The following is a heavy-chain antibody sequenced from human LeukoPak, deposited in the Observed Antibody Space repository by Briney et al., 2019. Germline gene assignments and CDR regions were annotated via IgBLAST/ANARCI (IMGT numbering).Heavy chain of an antibody. CDR2: INSDGSST. V-gene: IGHV3-74*01. J-gene: IGHJ4*02. CDR3: ARSRESGITKGFDY. D-gene: IGHD1-26*01. Sequence: GGSLRLSCAVSGFTFSSYWMHWVRQAPGKGLVWVSRINSDGSSTSYADSVKGRFTISRDNAKNTLSLQMSSLRAEDTAVYYCARSRESGITKGFDYWGQGTLVTVSS. CDR1: GFTFSSYW.